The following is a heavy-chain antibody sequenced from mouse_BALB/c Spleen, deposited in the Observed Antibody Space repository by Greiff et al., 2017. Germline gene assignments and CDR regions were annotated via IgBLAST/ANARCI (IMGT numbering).Heavy chain of an antibody. CDR2: IRNKANGYTT. Sequence: EVKLMESGGGLVQPGGSLRLSCATSGFTFTDYYMSWVRQPPGKALEWLGFIRNKANGYTTEYSASVKGRFTISRDNSQSILYLQMNTLRAEDSATYYCARAPYYGNTWFAYWGQGTLVTVSA. J-gene: IGHJ3*01. CDR1: GFTFTDYY. D-gene: IGHD2-10*01. CDR3: ARAPYYGNTWFAY. V-gene: IGHV7-3*02.